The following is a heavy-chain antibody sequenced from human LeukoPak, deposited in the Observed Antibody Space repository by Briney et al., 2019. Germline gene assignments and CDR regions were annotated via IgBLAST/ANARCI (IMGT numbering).Heavy chain of an antibody. J-gene: IGHJ3*01. CDR2: ISHDGSST. D-gene: IGHD2-15*01. Sequence: PGGSLRLSCAASGFTFTNNWMHWVRQAPTRGLVWVSRISHDGSSTNYADSVKGRFTISRDNTKNTLYLQMNSLRADDTAVYYCARVSGGAFDVWGQGKLVTVSS. CDR1: GFTFTNNW. CDR3: ARVSGGAFDV. V-gene: IGHV3-74*01.